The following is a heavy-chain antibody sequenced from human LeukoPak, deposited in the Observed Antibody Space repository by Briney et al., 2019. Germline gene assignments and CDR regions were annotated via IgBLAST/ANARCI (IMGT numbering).Heavy chain of an antibody. CDR1: GFTFSSYG. D-gene: IGHD2-2*01. J-gene: IGHJ6*02. V-gene: IGHV3-30*18. CDR3: AKDSHRSSTSCYPRGYYYYYGMDV. CDR2: ISYDGSNK. Sequence: GGSLRLSCAASGFTFSSYGMHWVRQAPGKGLEWVAVISYDGSNKYYADSVKGRFTISRDNSKNTLYLQMNSLRAEDTAVYYCAKDSHRSSTSCYPRGYYYYYGMDVWGQGTTVTVSS.